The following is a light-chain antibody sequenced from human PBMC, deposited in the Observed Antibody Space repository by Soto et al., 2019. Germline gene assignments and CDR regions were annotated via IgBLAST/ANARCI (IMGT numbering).Light chain of an antibody. Sequence: EIVMTQSPATLSVSPGERATLSCRARQRISSNLAWYQQKPGQAPRLLIYDASNRAPGIPARFSGSGSGTDFTLTISSLEPEDFAVYYCQQRSNWPRGTFGQGTKLEIK. CDR1: QRISSN. J-gene: IGKJ2*01. CDR3: QQRSNWPRGT. CDR2: DAS. V-gene: IGKV3-11*01.